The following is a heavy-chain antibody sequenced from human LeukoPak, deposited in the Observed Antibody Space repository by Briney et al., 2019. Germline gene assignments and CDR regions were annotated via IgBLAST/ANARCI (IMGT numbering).Heavy chain of an antibody. CDR2: ISYHGRDT. Sequence: GGSLRLSCAASGFTFGSRAMHWVRQAPGKGLEWVAVISYHGRDTYYADSVKGRFTISRDNSKNTLYLQLNSLGAEDTAVYYCAAQPCSVGRCYLDYWGQGTLVTVSS. J-gene: IGHJ4*02. CDR1: GFTFGSRA. CDR3: AAQPCSVGRCYLDY. D-gene: IGHD2-15*01. V-gene: IGHV3-30*04.